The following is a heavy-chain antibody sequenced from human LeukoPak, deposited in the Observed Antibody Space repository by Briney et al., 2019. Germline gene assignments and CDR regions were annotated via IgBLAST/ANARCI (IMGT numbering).Heavy chain of an antibody. D-gene: IGHD6-13*01. J-gene: IGHJ3*02. CDR1: GFTFSSYA. CDR2: ISSNGGST. V-gene: IGHV3-64*01. Sequence: GSLRLSCAASGFTFSSYAMHWVRQAPGKGLEYVSAISSNGGSTYYANSVKGRFTISRDNSKNTLYLQMGSLRAEDMAVYYCARETIPAAGSDAFDIWGQGTMVTVSS. CDR3: ARETIPAAGSDAFDI.